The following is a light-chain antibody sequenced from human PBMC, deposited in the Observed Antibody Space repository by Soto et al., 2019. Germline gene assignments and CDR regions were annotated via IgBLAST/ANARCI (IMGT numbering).Light chain of an antibody. V-gene: IGLV2-23*02. CDR2: EVN. CDR3: CSFAGTTTYVL. CDR1: SSDVGSYNL. J-gene: IGLJ2*01. Sequence: HSVLTQPASVSGSSGQSITISCTGTSSDVGSYNLVSWFQQHPGKAPRLMIYEVNKRPSGVSNRFSGSKSGYTASLTISGLQAEDEAEYYCCSFAGTTTYVLFGGGTQLTVL.